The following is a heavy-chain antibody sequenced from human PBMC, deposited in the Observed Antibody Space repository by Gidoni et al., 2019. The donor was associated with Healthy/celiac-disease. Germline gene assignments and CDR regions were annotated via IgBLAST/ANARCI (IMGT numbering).Heavy chain of an antibody. CDR3: ARTGGDYVWGSYPHYYYYGMDV. D-gene: IGHD3-16*02. Sequence: QVQLQESGPGLVMPSETLSLTCTVSGGSISSYYCSWIRQPPGQGLEWIGYIYYIWSTNYNPSHKSRVTISVDTSKNQFSLKPSSVTAADTAVYYWARTGGDYVWGSYPHYYYYGMDVWGQGTTVTVSS. V-gene: IGHV4-59*01. CDR2: IYYIWST. CDR1: GGSISSYY. J-gene: IGHJ6*02.